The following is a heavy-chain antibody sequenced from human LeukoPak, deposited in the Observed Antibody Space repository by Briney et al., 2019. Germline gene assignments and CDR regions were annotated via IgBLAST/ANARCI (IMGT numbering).Heavy chain of an antibody. Sequence: SQTLSLTCAISGDSVSSNSAAWNWIRQSPSRGLEWLGRTYYRSKWYNDYAVSVKSRITINPDTSKNQFSLQLNSVTPEYTAVYYCARTSFVVVAATMYYYYYYMDVWGKGTTVTVSS. V-gene: IGHV6-1*01. CDR2: TYYRSKWYN. D-gene: IGHD2-15*01. CDR3: ARTSFVVVAATMYYYYYYMDV. J-gene: IGHJ6*03. CDR1: GDSVSSNSAA.